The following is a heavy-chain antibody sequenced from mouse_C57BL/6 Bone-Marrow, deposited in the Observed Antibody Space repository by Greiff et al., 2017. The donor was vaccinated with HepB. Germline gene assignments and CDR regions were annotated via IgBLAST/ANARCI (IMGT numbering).Heavy chain of an antibody. CDR1: GFNIKDDY. V-gene: IGHV14-4*01. J-gene: IGHJ3*01. Sequence: LVESGAELVRPGASVKLSCTASGFNIKDDYMHWVKQRPEQGLEWIGWIDPENGDTEYASKFQGKATITADTSSNTAYLQLSSLTSEDTAVYYCTTDTTGWFAYWGQGTLVTVSA. D-gene: IGHD1-1*01. CDR3: TTDTTGWFAY. CDR2: IDPENGDT.